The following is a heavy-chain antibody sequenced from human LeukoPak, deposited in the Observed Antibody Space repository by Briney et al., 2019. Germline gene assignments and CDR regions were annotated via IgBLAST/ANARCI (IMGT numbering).Heavy chain of an antibody. CDR3: GRHLGPDDGFDM. CDR1: GGSIGNYY. Sequence: SETLSLTCKVSGGSIGNYYWNWIRQTPGKGLERLGYIYSSGSAHYNPSLTSRVTISLDTAKNRLFLQLTSVTAADTAVYYCGRHLGPDDGFDMWGQGTMVTVSS. J-gene: IGHJ3*02. V-gene: IGHV4-4*09. CDR2: IYSSGSA.